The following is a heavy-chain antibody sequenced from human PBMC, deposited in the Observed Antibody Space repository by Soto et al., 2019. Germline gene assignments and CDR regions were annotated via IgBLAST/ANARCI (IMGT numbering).Heavy chain of an antibody. J-gene: IGHJ1*01. CDR1: GFSLSTSGVG. CDR2: IYWDDDK. V-gene: IGHV2-5*05. D-gene: IGHD2-15*01. CDR3: AHSYCSGGSCYIEYFQH. Sequence: QITLKESGPTLVKPTQTLTLTCTFSGFSLSTSGVGVGWIRQPPGKALEWLALIYWDDDKRYGPSLKSRLTITKDPSKTQVVLTMTDMDPVDTATYYCAHSYCSGGSCYIEYFQHWGQGTLVTVSS.